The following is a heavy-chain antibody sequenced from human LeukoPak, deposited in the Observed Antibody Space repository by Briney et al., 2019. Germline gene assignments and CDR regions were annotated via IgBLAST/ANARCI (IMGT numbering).Heavy chain of an antibody. Sequence: GGSLRLSCTTSGFNFRAYYMNWIRQAPGKGLEWLSHIHGTGTTESYAQSLKDRFTISRDNMKKTVSPQMKNLRAEDTALYFCARAPRDWPSDCYTGYCDRWGQGTPVTVSS. J-gene: IGHJ1*01. V-gene: IGHV3-11*01. CDR3: ARAPRDWPSDCYTGYCDR. CDR1: GFNFRAYY. D-gene: IGHD2-21*02. CDR2: IHGTGTTE.